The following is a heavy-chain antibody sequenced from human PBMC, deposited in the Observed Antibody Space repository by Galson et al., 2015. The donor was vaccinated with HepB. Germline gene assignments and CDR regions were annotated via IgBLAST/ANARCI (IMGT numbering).Heavy chain of an antibody. Sequence: SVKVSCKASGYTFTKYGLHWVRQAPGQRLEWMGWIDIAHGNARYSQKFQGRVTVTRDTSANTAYMELSGLRSGDTAVYYCARDIGLAGYYFDNWGQGTLVTVSS. D-gene: IGHD3-3*02. J-gene: IGHJ4*02. V-gene: IGHV1-3*04. CDR3: ARDIGLAGYYFDN. CDR1: GYTFTKYG. CDR2: IDIAHGNA.